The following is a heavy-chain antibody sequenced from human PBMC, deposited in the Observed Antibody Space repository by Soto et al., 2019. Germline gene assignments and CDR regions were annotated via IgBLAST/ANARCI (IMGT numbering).Heavy chain of an antibody. D-gene: IGHD3-16*01. J-gene: IGHJ4*02. CDR2: INTHTGGT. CDR3: ARDPIGGGAPYYCDY. Sequence: ASVKVSCKASGYSFSDYYMHWVRQAPGQGLEWMGWINTHTGGTDYAHKFQGRVTMTRDTSISTAYMEVSGLTSDDTAMYYCARDPIGGGAPYYCDYWGQGTKVTVS. CDR1: GYSFSDYY. V-gene: IGHV1-2*07.